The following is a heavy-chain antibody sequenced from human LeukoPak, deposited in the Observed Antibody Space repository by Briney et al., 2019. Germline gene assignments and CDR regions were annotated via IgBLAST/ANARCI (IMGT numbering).Heavy chain of an antibody. CDR3: ARDNYDFWSGYAYYYYHMDV. Sequence: GRSLRLSCAASGFTFSSYGVHWVRQAPGKGLEWVAVISYDGSNKYYADSVKGRFTISRDNSKNTLYLQMNSLRAEDTAVYYCARDNYDFWSGYAYYYYHMDVWGKGTTVTVSS. D-gene: IGHD3-3*01. CDR1: GFTFSSYG. J-gene: IGHJ6*03. V-gene: IGHV3-30*03. CDR2: ISYDGSNK.